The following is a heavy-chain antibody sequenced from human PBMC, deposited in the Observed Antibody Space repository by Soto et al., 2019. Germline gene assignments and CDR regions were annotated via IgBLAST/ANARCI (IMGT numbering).Heavy chain of an antibody. D-gene: IGHD1-1*01. CDR2: IDAGGGST. CDR3: ATWHEREHAYDV. V-gene: IGHV3-23*01. CDR1: GFTFSNLA. Sequence: EVQLLESGGGLVQPGGSLRLSCTASGFTFSNLAITWVRQAPGKGLEWVSTIDAGGGSTHYADSVKGRFTISRDNSKNTVYLQMNDLRPDDTAVYYCATWHEREHAYDVWGQGTTVTVSS. J-gene: IGHJ3*01.